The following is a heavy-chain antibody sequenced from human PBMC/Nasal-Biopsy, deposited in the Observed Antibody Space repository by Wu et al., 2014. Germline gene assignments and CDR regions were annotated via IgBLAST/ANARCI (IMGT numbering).Heavy chain of an antibody. CDR3: ARAYGSGRPHYFDY. V-gene: IGHV3-23*01. CDR1: GFTFSSYV. CDR2: IDDSGYYT. J-gene: IGHJ4*02. Sequence: AASGFTFSSYVMRWVRQAPGKGLEWVSAIDDSGYYTEYADSVKGRCTISRDNSKSTLYLQMNSLRAEDKALYYCARAYGSGRPHYFDYWGQGTLVTVSS. D-gene: IGHD3-10*01.